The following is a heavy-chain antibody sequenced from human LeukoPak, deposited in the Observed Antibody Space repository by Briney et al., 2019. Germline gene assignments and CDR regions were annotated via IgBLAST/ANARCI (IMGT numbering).Heavy chain of an antibody. Sequence: VASVKVSCKASGYTFTGYYMHWVRQAPGQGLEWMGWINPNSGGTNYAQKFQGRVTMTRDTSISTAYMELSRLRSDDTAVYYCASERRVVPADPIEYYYYCMDVWGKGTTVTVSS. V-gene: IGHV1-2*02. CDR1: GYTFTGYY. CDR3: ASERRVVPADPIEYYYYCMDV. CDR2: INPNSGGT. J-gene: IGHJ6*03. D-gene: IGHD2-2*01.